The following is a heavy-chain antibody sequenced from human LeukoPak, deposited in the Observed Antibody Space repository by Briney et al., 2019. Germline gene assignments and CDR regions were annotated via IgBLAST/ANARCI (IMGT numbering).Heavy chain of an antibody. CDR2: IWYDGSNK. D-gene: IGHD3-16*01. J-gene: IGHJ4*02. V-gene: IGHV3-33*08. CDR3: ARAPAFGTVDY. Sequence: PGGSLRLSCAASGFTFSSYAMHWVRQAPGKGLEWVAVIWYDGSNKYYADSVKGRFTISRDNSKNTLYLQMNSLRAEDTAVYYCARAPAFGTVDYWGQGTLVTVSS. CDR1: GFTFSSYA.